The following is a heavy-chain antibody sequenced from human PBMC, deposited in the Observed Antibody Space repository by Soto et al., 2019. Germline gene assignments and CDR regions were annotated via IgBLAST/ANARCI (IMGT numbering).Heavy chain of an antibody. V-gene: IGHV4-59*01. Sequence: SETLSLTCTVSGGSISSYYWSWIRQPPGKGLEWIGYIYYSGSTNYNPSLKSRVTISVATSKNQFSLKLSSVTAADTAVYYCARYYGDPEPPNLNNWFDPWGQGTLVTVSS. J-gene: IGHJ5*02. CDR3: ARYYGDPEPPNLNNWFDP. CDR2: IYYSGST. CDR1: GGSISSYY. D-gene: IGHD4-17*01.